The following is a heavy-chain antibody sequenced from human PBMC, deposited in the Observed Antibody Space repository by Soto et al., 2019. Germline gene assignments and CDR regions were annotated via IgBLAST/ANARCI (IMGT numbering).Heavy chain of an antibody. V-gene: IGHV3-30*18. CDR2: VSYDGSNK. CDR3: AKDYYDSSGYLDY. J-gene: IGHJ4*02. D-gene: IGHD3-22*01. Sequence: RGGSRRVSCEASGFTFSSYGMHWVRQAPGKGLEWVAVVSYDGSNKYYADSVKGRFTISRDNSKNTLYLQMNSLRAEDTAVYYCAKDYYDSSGYLDYWGQGTLVTVSS. CDR1: GFTFSSYG.